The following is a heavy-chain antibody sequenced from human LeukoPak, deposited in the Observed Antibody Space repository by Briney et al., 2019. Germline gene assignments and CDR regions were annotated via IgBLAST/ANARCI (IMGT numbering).Heavy chain of an antibody. CDR1: GFTFDDYA. V-gene: IGHV3-9*01. J-gene: IGHJ2*01. CDR2: INWNSGSI. Sequence: GGSLRLSCAASGFTFDDYAMHWVRQAPGKGPEWVSGINWNSGSIDYADSVKGRFTISRDNAKNSLYLQMNSLRAEDTAVYYCVKGFNWYFDLWGRGTLVTVSS. CDR3: VKGFNWYFDL.